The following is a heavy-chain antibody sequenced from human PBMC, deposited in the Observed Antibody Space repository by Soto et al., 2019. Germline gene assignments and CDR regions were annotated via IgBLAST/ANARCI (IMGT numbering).Heavy chain of an antibody. CDR2: INPNSGGT. CDR1: GYTFTGYY. J-gene: IGHJ6*02. Sequence: ASVKVSCKASGYTFTGYYMHWVRQAPGQGLEWMGWINPNSGGTNYAQKFQGWVTMTRDTSISTAYMELSRLRSDDTAVYYCARDPYDSSGYGYYYYGMDVWGQGTTVTVSS. D-gene: IGHD3-22*01. CDR3: ARDPYDSSGYGYYYYGMDV. V-gene: IGHV1-2*04.